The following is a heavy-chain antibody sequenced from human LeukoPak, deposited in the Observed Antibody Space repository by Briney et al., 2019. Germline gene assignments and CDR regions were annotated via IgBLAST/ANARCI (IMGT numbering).Heavy chain of an antibody. CDR3: ARRGITYSSSFFAF. V-gene: IGHV4-39*01. D-gene: IGHD1-26*01. J-gene: IGHJ4*02. CDR2: IFYSGNT. Sequence: SETLSLTCTVSGGSIGSSNYYWGWSRQPPGKGREWIGHIFYSGNTYYNPSLKSRVTISVDTSKNQFSLHLSSVTAADTATYYCARRGITYSSSFFAFWGQGTLVTVSS. CDR1: GGSIGSSNYY.